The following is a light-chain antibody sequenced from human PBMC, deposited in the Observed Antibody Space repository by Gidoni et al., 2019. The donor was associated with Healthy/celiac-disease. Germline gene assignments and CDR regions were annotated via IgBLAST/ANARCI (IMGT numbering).Light chain of an antibody. CDR2: GKN. J-gene: IGLJ2*01. V-gene: IGLV3-19*01. CDR3: NSRDSSGNHQVV. Sequence: SSELTQDPAVSVALGQTVRITCQGDSLSSYYSSWYQQKPGQAPVLVIYGKNNRPSGIPDRFSGSSSGNTASLTITGGQAEDEADYYCNSRDSSGNHQVVFGGGTKLTVL. CDR1: SLSSYY.